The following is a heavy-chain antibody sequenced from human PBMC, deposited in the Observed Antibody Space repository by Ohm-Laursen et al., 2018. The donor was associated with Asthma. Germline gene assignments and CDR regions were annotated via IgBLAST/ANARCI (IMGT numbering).Heavy chain of an antibody. CDR3: ARGYCSGGSCYNIDY. Sequence: SLRLSCAASGFTFSSYGMHWVRQAPGKGLEWVAVISYDGSNKYYADSVKGRFTISRDNSKNTLYLQMNSLRSEDTAVYYCARGYCSGGSCYNIDYWGQGTLVTVSS. CDR1: GFTFSSYG. CDR2: ISYDGSNK. J-gene: IGHJ4*02. V-gene: IGHV3-30*03. D-gene: IGHD2-15*01.